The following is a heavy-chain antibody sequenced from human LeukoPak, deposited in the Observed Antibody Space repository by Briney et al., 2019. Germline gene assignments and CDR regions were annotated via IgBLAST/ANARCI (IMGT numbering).Heavy chain of an antibody. Sequence: GGSLRLSCAASGFTFNSYTLNWVRQAPGKGLEWVSSIDSSSSYIYYADSVKGRFTISRDNAKNSLYLQMSNLRAEDTAVYYCARDLIEMDAFDIWGQGTMVTVSS. J-gene: IGHJ3*02. CDR2: IDSSSSYI. CDR1: GFTFNSYT. V-gene: IGHV3-21*01. CDR3: ARDLIEMDAFDI.